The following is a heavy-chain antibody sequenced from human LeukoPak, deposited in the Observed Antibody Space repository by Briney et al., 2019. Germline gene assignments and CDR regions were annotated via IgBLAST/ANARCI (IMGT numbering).Heavy chain of an antibody. V-gene: IGHV3-7*01. D-gene: IGHD5-24*01. CDR3: ARDRDGYNYVDY. CDR1: GFTFSSYW. Sequence: GGSLRLSCAASGFTFSSYWMSWVRQAPGKGLEWVATIRQDGSQKYYVDSVKGRFTISRDNAKNSLYLQMNSLRAEDTAVYYCARDRDGYNYVDYWGQGTLVTVSS. CDR2: IRQDGSQK. J-gene: IGHJ4*02.